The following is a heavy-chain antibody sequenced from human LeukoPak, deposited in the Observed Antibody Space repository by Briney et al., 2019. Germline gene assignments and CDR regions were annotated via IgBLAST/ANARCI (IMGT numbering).Heavy chain of an antibody. J-gene: IGHJ6*02. D-gene: IGHD4-11*01. CDR2: INPNSGGT. Sequence: ASVKVSCKASGYTFTSYYMYWVRQAPGQGLEWMGWINPNSGGTNYAQKFQGRVTMTRDTSISTAYMELSRLTSDDTAVYSCARDQPMTTGGHYGMDVWGQGTTVTVS. V-gene: IGHV1-2*02. CDR1: GYTFTSYY. CDR3: ARDQPMTTGGHYGMDV.